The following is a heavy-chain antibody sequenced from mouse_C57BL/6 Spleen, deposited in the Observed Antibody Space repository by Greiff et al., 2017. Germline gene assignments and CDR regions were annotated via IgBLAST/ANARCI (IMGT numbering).Heavy chain of an antibody. CDR2: INPNNGGT. CDR3: ARWYDGYPYAMDY. J-gene: IGHJ4*01. CDR1: GYTFTDYY. Sequence: VQLQQSGPELVKPGASVKISCKASGYTFTDYYMNWVKQSHGKSLEWIGDINPNNGGTSYNQKFKGKATLTVDKSSSTAYMELRSLTSEDSAVYYCARWYDGYPYAMDYWGQGTSVTVSS. V-gene: IGHV1-26*01. D-gene: IGHD2-3*01.